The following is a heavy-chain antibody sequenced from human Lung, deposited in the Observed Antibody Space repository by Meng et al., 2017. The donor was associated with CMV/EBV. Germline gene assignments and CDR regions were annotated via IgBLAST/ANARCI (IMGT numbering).Heavy chain of an antibody. CDR1: GFTFSSSA. CDR2: ITASGGST. Sequence: GESLKISCAASGFTFSSSAMSWVRQAPGKGLEWVSAITASGGSTYHADSVRGRFTISRDNSKNTLCLQLNSLRVEDTAVYYCAKAFSSSWYREYYDYWGQGXLVTVSS. CDR3: AKAFSSSWYREYYDY. J-gene: IGHJ4*02. D-gene: IGHD6-13*01. V-gene: IGHV3-23*01.